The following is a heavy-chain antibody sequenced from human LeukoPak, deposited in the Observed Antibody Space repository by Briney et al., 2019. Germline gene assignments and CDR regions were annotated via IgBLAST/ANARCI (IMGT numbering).Heavy chain of an antibody. J-gene: IGHJ4*02. Sequence: ASVKVSCKASGGTFSSYAISWVRQAPGQGLEWMGWINPNSGGTNYAQKFQGRVTMTRDTSISTAYMELSRLRSDDTAVYYCARDYDSSGYLSYWGQGTLVTVSS. V-gene: IGHV1-2*02. CDR3: ARDYDSSGYLSY. D-gene: IGHD3-22*01. CDR1: GGTFSSYA. CDR2: INPNSGGT.